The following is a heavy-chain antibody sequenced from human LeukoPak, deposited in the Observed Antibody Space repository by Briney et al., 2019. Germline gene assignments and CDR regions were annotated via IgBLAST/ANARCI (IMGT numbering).Heavy chain of an antibody. Sequence: GGSLRLSCAASGFTFSSYSMHWVRQAPGKGLVWVSRINSDGSSTSYADSVKGRFTISRDNAKNTLYLQMNSLRAEDTAVYYCARDWANYPGGYWGQGTLVTVSS. D-gene: IGHD1-7*01. J-gene: IGHJ4*02. CDR2: INSDGSST. CDR1: GFTFSSYS. CDR3: ARDWANYPGGY. V-gene: IGHV3-74*01.